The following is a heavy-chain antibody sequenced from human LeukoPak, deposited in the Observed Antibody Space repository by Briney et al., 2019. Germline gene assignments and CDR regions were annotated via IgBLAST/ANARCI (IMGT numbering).Heavy chain of an antibody. Sequence: ASVKVSCKASGYTFTSYDINWVQQAPGKGLEWMGLVDPEDGETIYAEKFQGRVTITADTSTDTAYMELSSLRSEDTAVYYCATEGLIAVAGTVAFDIWGQGTMVTVSS. D-gene: IGHD6-19*01. CDR3: ATEGLIAVAGTVAFDI. J-gene: IGHJ3*02. CDR1: GYTFTSYD. V-gene: IGHV1-69-2*01. CDR2: VDPEDGET.